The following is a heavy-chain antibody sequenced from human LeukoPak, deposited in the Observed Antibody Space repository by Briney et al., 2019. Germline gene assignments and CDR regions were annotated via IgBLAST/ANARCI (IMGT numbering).Heavy chain of an antibody. CDR3: ARDLSGVAGYTYGRGIDY. CDR2: IYSDGSRT. J-gene: IGHJ4*02. V-gene: IGHV3-74*01. CDR1: GFTFNTYW. Sequence: GGSLRLSCAASGFTFNTYWMHWVRQGPGKGLVWVSRIYSDGSRTTYADSVRGRFTISRDNAKNSLYLQMNSLRAEDTAVYYCARDLSGVAGYTYGRGIDYWGQGTLVTVSS. D-gene: IGHD5-18*01.